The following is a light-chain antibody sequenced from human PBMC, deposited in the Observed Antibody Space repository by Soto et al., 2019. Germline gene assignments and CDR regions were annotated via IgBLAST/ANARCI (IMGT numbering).Light chain of an antibody. J-gene: IGLJ2*01. CDR3: AAWDDSLNAVV. CDR1: SSNIGSNT. Sequence: VLTQPPSASGTPGQRVTISCSGGSSNIGSNTVNWYQQLPGTAPNLLIYSNNQRPSGVPDRFSGSKSGTSASLAISGLQSEDEADYYCAAWDDSLNAVVFGGGTKLTVL. CDR2: SNN. V-gene: IGLV1-44*01.